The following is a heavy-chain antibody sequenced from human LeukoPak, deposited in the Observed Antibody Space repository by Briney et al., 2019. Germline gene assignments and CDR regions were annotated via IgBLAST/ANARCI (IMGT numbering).Heavy chain of an antibody. CDR3: AKSLWQQLIQRTTLDN. D-gene: IGHD6-13*01. CDR2: ISGSGGSA. J-gene: IGHJ4*02. Sequence: GGSLRLSCAASGFTFSSYAMGGVGRAPGRGLECASAISGSGGSAYYADSVKGRFTISRDNSKNTLYLQMNSLRAEDTAVYYCAKSLWQQLIQRTTLDNWGQGTLVTVSS. V-gene: IGHV3-23*01. CDR1: GFTFSSYA.